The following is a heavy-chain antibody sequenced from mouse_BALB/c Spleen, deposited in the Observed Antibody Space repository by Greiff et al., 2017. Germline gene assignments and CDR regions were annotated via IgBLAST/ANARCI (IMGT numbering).Heavy chain of an antibody. J-gene: IGHJ3*01. D-gene: IGHD2-14*01. Sequence: VQLQQSGPELVKPGASVKMSCKASGYTFTSYVMHWVKQKPGQGLEWIGYINPYNDGTKYNEKFKGKATLTSDKSSSTAYMELSSLTSEDSAVYYCAREGVYRYDGAWFAYWGQGTLVTVSA. CDR1: GYTFTSYV. CDR2: INPYNDGT. CDR3: AREGVYRYDGAWFAY. V-gene: IGHV1-14*01.